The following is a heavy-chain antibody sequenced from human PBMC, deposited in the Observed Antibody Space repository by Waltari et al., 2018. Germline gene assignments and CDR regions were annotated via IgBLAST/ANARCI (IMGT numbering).Heavy chain of an antibody. Sequence: QVQLQESGPGLVKPSQTLSLTCTFSGGSIRSGDYYWSWIPQPHAKGLECVGYIYYSGSTYYNPSLKSRVTLSVDTSKNQFSLKLSSVTAADTAVYYCARIQYYDFWSGLNHKAYYYYMDVWGKGTTVTVSS. CDR2: IYYSGST. CDR1: GGSIRSGDYY. D-gene: IGHD3-3*01. J-gene: IGHJ6*03. CDR3: ARIQYYDFWSGLNHKAYYYYMDV. V-gene: IGHV4-30-4*08.